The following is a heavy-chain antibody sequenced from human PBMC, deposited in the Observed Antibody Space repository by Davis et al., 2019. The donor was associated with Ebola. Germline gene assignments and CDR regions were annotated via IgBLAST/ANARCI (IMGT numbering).Heavy chain of an antibody. CDR3: ARGTSAYYYGMDV. CDR2: ISGSGGST. V-gene: IGHV3-23*01. J-gene: IGHJ6*02. D-gene: IGHD1-1*01. Sequence: GGSLRLSCAASGFTFSSYGMHWVRQAPGKGLEWVSAISGSGGSTYYADSVKGRFTISRDNSKNTLYLQMNSLRAEDTAVYYCARGTSAYYYGMDVWGQGTTVTVSS. CDR1: GFTFSSYG.